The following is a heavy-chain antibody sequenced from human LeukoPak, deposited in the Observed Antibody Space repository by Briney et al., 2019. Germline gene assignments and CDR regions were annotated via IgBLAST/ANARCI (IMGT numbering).Heavy chain of an antibody. Sequence: PSETLSLTCSVSGYSMKYGYYWGWIRQPPGKGLEWIGTLFHNGDTYYNPSLKSRLTLSVDASQNKFSLKLKSVTAADTAVYFCARLLGYCTDSSCNGPYDAFDLWGQGTVVSVSS. D-gene: IGHD2-8*02. V-gene: IGHV4-38-2*01. CDR3: ARLLGYCTDSSCNGPYDAFDL. CDR2: LFHNGDT. J-gene: IGHJ3*01. CDR1: GYSMKYGYY.